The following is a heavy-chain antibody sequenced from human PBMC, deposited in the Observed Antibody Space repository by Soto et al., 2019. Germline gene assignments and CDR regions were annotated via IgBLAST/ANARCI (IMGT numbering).Heavy chain of an antibody. CDR1: GYTFTSYG. CDR2: ISAYNGNT. V-gene: IGHV1-18*04. J-gene: IGHJ3*02. Sequence: ASVKVSCKASGYTFTSYGISWVRQAPGQGLEWMGWISAYNGNTNYAQKLQGRVTMTTDTSTSTAYMELRSLRSDDTAVYYCARVRGYCSSTSCPVLGAFDIWGQGKMVTVSS. CDR3: ARVRGYCSSTSCPVLGAFDI. D-gene: IGHD2-2*01.